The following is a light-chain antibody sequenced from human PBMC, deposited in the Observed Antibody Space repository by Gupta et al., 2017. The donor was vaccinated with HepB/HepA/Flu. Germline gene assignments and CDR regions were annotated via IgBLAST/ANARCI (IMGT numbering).Light chain of an antibody. CDR3: LLYMGNGIWV. CDR1: SGSVSAPSY. Sequence: QTVVTQEPSFSVSPGGTVTLTCGLSSGSVSAPSYPSWYQQTPGQAPRTLIYNTKTRSSGVPDRFSGSILVNKAALTITGAQAYDESDYYCLLYMGNGIWVFSGGTKLTVL. CDR2: NTK. J-gene: IGLJ3*02. V-gene: IGLV8-61*01.